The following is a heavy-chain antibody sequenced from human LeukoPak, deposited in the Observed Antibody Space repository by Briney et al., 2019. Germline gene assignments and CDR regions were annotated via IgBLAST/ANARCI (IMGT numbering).Heavy chain of an antibody. CDR3: ARERWELPYYSYYMDV. J-gene: IGHJ6*03. D-gene: IGHD4-23*01. V-gene: IGHV4-61*02. Sequence: PSQTLSLTCTVSGGSISSGSYYWSWIRQPAGKGLEWIGRIYTSGSTNYNPSLKSRVTISVDTSKNQFSLKLSSVTAADTAVYYCARERWELPYYSYYMDVWGKGTTVTISS. CDR2: IYTSGST. CDR1: GGSISSGSYY.